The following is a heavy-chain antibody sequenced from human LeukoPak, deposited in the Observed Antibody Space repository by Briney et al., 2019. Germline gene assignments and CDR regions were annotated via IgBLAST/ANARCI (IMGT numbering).Heavy chain of an antibody. Sequence: GSLHVSCAASGLTASSNYRSGGRQDQGRGREGGSVIYRGGRTNYADSVKGGVTISRDNSKNTLYLQMNSLRAEDTAVYYCARDKWSWNEVQYYYYGLDVWGKGTTVTVSS. V-gene: IGHV3-53*01. CDR2: IYRGGRT. D-gene: IGHD1-1*01. CDR3: ARDKWSWNEVQYYYYGLDV. CDR1: GLTASSNY. J-gene: IGHJ6*04.